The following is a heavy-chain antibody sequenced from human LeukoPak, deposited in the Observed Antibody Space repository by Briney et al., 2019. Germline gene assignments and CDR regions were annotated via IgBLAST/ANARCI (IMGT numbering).Heavy chain of an antibody. V-gene: IGHV3-30*01. Sequence: GRSLRLSCAASGFTFSSYAMHWARQAPGKGLEWVAVISYDGSNKYYADSVKGRFTISRDNSKNTLYLQMNSLRAEDTAVYYCARAPKVMVYASYFDYWGQGTLVTVSS. D-gene: IGHD2-8*01. CDR3: ARAPKVMVYASYFDY. J-gene: IGHJ4*02. CDR1: GFTFSSYA. CDR2: ISYDGSNK.